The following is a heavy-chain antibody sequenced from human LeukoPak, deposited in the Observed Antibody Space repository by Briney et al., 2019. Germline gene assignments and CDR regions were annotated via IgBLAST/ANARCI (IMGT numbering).Heavy chain of an antibody. D-gene: IGHD6-13*01. CDR3: VGAAAVNLPFDY. Sequence: SVKVSCKASGGTFSSYAISWVRQAPGQGLEWMGGIIPIFGTANYAQKFQGRVTITADESTGTAYMELTSLRSEDTAVYFCVGAAAVNLPFDYWGQGSLVTVSS. CDR1: GGTFSSYA. CDR2: IIPIFGTA. V-gene: IGHV1-69*13. J-gene: IGHJ4*02.